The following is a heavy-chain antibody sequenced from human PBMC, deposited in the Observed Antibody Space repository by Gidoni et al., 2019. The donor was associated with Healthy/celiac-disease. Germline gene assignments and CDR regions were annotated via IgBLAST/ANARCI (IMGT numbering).Heavy chain of an antibody. D-gene: IGHD1-26*01. J-gene: IGHJ4*02. V-gene: IGHV3-30*18. CDR3: AKDLGSYSFGY. CDR1: GFTFSNYG. Sequence: QVQLVASGGGVVQPGRSLRLSSAASGFTFSNYGMHWVRQAPGKGLEWVAVISYDGSNKYYADSVKGRFTISRDNSKNTLYLQMNSLRAEDTAVYYCAKDLGSYSFGYWGQGTLVTVSS. CDR2: ISYDGSNK.